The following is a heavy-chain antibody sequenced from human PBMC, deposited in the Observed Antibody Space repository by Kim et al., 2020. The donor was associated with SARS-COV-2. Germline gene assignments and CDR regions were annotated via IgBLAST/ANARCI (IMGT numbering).Heavy chain of an antibody. CDR3: ARDLGLFSGGMDV. D-gene: IGHD6-19*01. V-gene: IGHV3-11*04. J-gene: IGHJ6*02. Sequence: YEDSVKGRFTISRDNAKNSLYLQMNSLRAEDTAVYYCARDLGLFSGGMDVWGQGTTVTVSS.